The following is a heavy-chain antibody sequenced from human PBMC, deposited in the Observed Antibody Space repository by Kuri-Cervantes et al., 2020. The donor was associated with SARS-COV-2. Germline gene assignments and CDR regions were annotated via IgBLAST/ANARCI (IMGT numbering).Heavy chain of an antibody. CDR3: ATKDGVASTP. CDR2: IYDDDTT. D-gene: IGHD2-15*01. Sequence: GESLKISCAGSGFIFSSYYMNWVRLAPGKRLEWVSIIYDDDTTDYADPVKGRFTISRDNSKNTLYLQMNNLRAEDTAVYYCATKDGVASTPWGPGTLVTVSS. CDR1: GFIFSSYY. J-gene: IGHJ5*02. V-gene: IGHV3-53*01.